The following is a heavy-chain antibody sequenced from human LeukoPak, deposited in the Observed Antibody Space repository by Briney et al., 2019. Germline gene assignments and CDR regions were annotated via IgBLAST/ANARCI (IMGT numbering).Heavy chain of an antibody. CDR1: GYSFTSYW. Sequence: GESLKISCKGYGYSFTSYWIGWVRQMPGKGLEWMGIIYPGDSNTRYSPSFQGQVTISADRSINTAYLQWSSLKASDTAIYYCARQGMVDYWGQGTLVTVSS. CDR3: ARQGMVDY. J-gene: IGHJ4*02. CDR2: IYPGDSNT. V-gene: IGHV5-51*01. D-gene: IGHD2-8*01.